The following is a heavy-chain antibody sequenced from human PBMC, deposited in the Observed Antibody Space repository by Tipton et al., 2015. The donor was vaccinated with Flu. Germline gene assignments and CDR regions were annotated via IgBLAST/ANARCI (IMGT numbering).Heavy chain of an antibody. D-gene: IGHD3-22*01. V-gene: IGHV4-61*02. Sequence: TLSLTCTVSGGSISSGSYYWSWIRQPAGKGLEWIGRIHTSGSTNYNPSLKSRVTISVDTSKNQFSLKLSSVTAADTAVYYCARGVIYYDSNGPITDAFDIWGQGTMVTVSS. CDR2: IHTSGST. CDR3: ARGVIYYDSNGPITDAFDI. J-gene: IGHJ3*02. CDR1: GGSISSGSYY.